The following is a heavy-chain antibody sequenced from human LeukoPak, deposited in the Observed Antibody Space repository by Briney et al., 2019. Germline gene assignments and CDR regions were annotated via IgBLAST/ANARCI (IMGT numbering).Heavy chain of an antibody. D-gene: IGHD3-3*01. Sequence: PGGSLRLSCAASGFTFSSYAMSWVRQAPGKGLEWVSAISGSGGSTYYADSVKGRFTISRDNSKNTLYLQMNSLRAEDTAVYYCAKATIFGVAAPYSFDYWGQGTLVTVSS. V-gene: IGHV3-23*01. CDR3: AKATIFGVAAPYSFDY. CDR1: GFTFSSYA. CDR2: ISGSGGST. J-gene: IGHJ4*02.